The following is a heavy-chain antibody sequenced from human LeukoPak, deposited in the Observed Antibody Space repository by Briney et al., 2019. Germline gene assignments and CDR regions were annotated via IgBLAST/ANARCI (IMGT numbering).Heavy chain of an antibody. D-gene: IGHD1-7*01. Sequence: GGSLRLSCAASGFTFSSYAMSWVRQAPGKGPEWVSAISGSGGSTYYADSVKGRFTISRDNSKNTLYLQMNSLRAEDTAIYYCAKAGGNFVFDYWGQGTLVTVSS. V-gene: IGHV3-23*01. CDR2: ISGSGGST. CDR3: AKAGGNFVFDY. J-gene: IGHJ4*02. CDR1: GFTFSSYA.